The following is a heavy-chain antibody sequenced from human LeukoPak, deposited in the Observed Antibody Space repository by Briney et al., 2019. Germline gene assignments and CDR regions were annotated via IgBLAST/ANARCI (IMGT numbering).Heavy chain of an antibody. V-gene: IGHV3-48*04. D-gene: IGHD3-3*01. CDR3: ARSYDFLSGYYAFDI. J-gene: IGHJ3*02. CDR1: RFTFSSYS. CDR2: ISSSGNTI. Sequence: GGSLRLSCAAYRFTFSSYSMNWVRQAPGKGLEWVSYISSSGNTIYYADSVKGRFTISRDNAKNSLYLQMNSLRAEDTAVYYCARSYDFLSGYYAFDIWGQGTMVNVSS.